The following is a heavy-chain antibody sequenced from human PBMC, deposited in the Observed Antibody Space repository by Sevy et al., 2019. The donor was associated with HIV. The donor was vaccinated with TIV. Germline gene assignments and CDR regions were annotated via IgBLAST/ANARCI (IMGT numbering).Heavy chain of an antibody. CDR1: GYTFTSYG. Sequence: ASVKVSCKASGYTFTSYGISWVRQAPGQGLEWMGWISAYNGNTNYAQKLQGRVTMTTDTSTRTAYMELRSLRSDDTAVYYCARYNGIAVAGPFDYWGQGTLVTVSS. V-gene: IGHV1-18*01. CDR3: ARYNGIAVAGPFDY. D-gene: IGHD6-19*01. J-gene: IGHJ4*02. CDR2: ISAYNGNT.